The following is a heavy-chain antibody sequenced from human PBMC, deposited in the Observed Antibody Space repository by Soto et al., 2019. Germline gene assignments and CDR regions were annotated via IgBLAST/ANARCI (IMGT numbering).Heavy chain of an antibody. Sequence: TGGSLRLSCAASGFTFSSYGMHWVRQAPGKGLEWVAVIWYDGSNKYYADSVKGRFTISRDNSKNTLYLQMNSLRAEDTAVYYCARDRAEQVPAAIIFPPDAFDIWGQGTMVTVSS. CDR1: GFTFSSYG. V-gene: IGHV3-33*01. D-gene: IGHD2-2*02. J-gene: IGHJ3*02. CDR3: ARDRAEQVPAAIIFPPDAFDI. CDR2: IWYDGSNK.